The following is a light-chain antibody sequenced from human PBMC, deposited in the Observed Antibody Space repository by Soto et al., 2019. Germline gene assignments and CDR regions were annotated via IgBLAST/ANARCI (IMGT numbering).Light chain of an antibody. J-gene: IGKJ5*01. CDR1: QSINTY. V-gene: IGKV3-11*01. CDR3: QQRFKWPPIT. CDR2: DAS. Sequence: EIVLTQSPATLSLSPGEKATLSCRASQSINTYLAWYQQRAGQAPRLLIYDASSRAAGVPARFSCSGSGTDFTLTISSLEPEDFAVYYCQQRFKWPPITFGQGTRLEIK.